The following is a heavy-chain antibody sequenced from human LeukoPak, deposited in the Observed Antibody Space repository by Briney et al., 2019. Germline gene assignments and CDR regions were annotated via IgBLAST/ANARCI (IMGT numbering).Heavy chain of an antibody. CDR3: AREGPEDSSSSPLYYYYYYMDV. D-gene: IGHD6-6*01. CDR2: ISSSGSTV. Sequence: RPGGSLRLSCAASGFTFSDYYMSWMRQAPGKGLEWVSYISSSGSTVYYADSVKGRFTISRDNAKNSLYLRMNSLRAEDTAVYYCAREGPEDSSSSPLYYYYYYMDVWGKGTTVTVSS. V-gene: IGHV3-11*04. J-gene: IGHJ6*03. CDR1: GFTFSDYY.